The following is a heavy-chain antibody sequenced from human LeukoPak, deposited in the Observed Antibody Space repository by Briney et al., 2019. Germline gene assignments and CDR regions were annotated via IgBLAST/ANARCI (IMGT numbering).Heavy chain of an antibody. CDR2: INPNSGGT. CDR3: VRDLGISGWYAPPLGYFDS. D-gene: IGHD6-19*01. Sequence: ASVKVSCKASGYTFTGYYMHWVRQAPGQGLEWMGWINPNSGGTNYAQKFQGRVTMTRDTSISSTYMELSRLKSDDTAVYYCVRDLGISGWYAPPLGYFDSWGQGTLVTVPS. J-gene: IGHJ4*02. CDR1: GYTFTGYY. V-gene: IGHV1-2*02.